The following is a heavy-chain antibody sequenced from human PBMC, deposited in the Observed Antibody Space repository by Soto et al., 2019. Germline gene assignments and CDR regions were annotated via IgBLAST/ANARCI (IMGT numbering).Heavy chain of an antibody. CDR2: VDPNTGDT. CDR3: ARDPRGWCRGTSGFANSYYAVDV. Sequence: QVQLVQSGAEVKKPGASVKVSCKASGYTFTDYHIHWMRQAPGQGLEWMGWVDPNTGDTNYAQKFQGRVTMTRDTSVNTDHMELSSLTSDETAVCYCARDPRGWCRGTSGFANSYYAVDVWGQGTTVIVS. J-gene: IGHJ6*02. D-gene: IGHD6-19*01. V-gene: IGHV1-2*02. CDR1: GYTFTDYH.